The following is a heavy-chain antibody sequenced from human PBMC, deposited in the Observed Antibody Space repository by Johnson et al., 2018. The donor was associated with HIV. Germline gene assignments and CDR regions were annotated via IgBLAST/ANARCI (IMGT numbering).Heavy chain of an antibody. V-gene: IGHV3-9*01. Sequence: EVQLVESGGGLVQPGRSLRLSCAASGFTFDDYAMHWVRQAPGKGLEWVSGISWNSSSIGYADSVKGRFTISRDNAKNSLYLQMNSLRAEDTALYYCAKDKQQLVRGGAFDIWGQGTMVTVSS. CDR3: AKDKQQLVRGGAFDI. D-gene: IGHD6-6*01. CDR1: GFTFDDYA. CDR2: ISWNSSSI. J-gene: IGHJ3*02.